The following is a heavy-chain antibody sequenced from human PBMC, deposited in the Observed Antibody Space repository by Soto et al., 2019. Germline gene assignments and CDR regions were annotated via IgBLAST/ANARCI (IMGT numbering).Heavy chain of an antibody. J-gene: IGHJ4*01. CDR1: GFTFSSYG. D-gene: IGHD6-19*01. Sequence: GGSLRLSCAASGFTFSSYGMPWVRQAPGKGLEWVAVIWYDGSNKYYADSVKGRFTISRENSKNTLYLQMNSLRAEDTAVYYCARDQQWLLRVYFDFGGHGTLVTVSS. CDR3: ARDQQWLLRVYFDF. V-gene: IGHV3-33*01. CDR2: IWYDGSNK.